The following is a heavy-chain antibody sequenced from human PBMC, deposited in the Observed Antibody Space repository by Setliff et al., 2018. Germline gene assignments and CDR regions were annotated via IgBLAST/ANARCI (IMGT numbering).Heavy chain of an antibody. D-gene: IGHD1-26*01. CDR3: TTGPLIGATRGY. V-gene: IGHV3-15*07. Sequence: GGSLRLSCAASCFTFSSYSMNWVRQAPGKGLEWVGRIKSKTDGGTVDYAAPVRGRFTISRDDSKDTLYLQMDSLKTQDTAVYYCTTGPLIGATRGYWGQGTLVTVSS. CDR1: CFTFSSYS. J-gene: IGHJ4*02. CDR2: IKSKTDGGTV.